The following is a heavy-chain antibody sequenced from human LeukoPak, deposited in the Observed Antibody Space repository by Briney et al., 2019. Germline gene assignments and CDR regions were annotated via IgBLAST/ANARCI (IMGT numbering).Heavy chain of an antibody. CDR2: MNPNSGNT. CDR1: GYTFTSYD. Sequence: GSVKVSCKASGYTFTSYDINWVRQATGQGLEWMGWMNPNSGNTGYAQKFQGRVTMTRNTSISTAYMELSSLRSEDTAVYYCARGPYYYGSGSYYPRLLAYYGMDVWGQGTTVTVSS. J-gene: IGHJ6*02. CDR3: ARGPYYYGSGSYYPRLLAYYGMDV. V-gene: IGHV1-8*01. D-gene: IGHD3-10*01.